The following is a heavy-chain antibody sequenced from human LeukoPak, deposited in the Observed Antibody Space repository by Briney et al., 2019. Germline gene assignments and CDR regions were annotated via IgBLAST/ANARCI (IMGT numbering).Heavy chain of an antibody. CDR1: GGSFSGYY. V-gene: IGHV4-34*01. CDR3: ARADQYYYDSSGYYREDWFDP. CDR2: INHSGST. Sequence: PSETLSLTCAVYGGSFSGYYWSWIRQPPGKGLEWIGEINHSGSTNYNPSLKSRVTISVDTSKNQFSLKLSSVTAADTAVYYCARADQYYYDSSGYYREDWFDPWGQGTLVTVSS. D-gene: IGHD3-22*01. J-gene: IGHJ5*02.